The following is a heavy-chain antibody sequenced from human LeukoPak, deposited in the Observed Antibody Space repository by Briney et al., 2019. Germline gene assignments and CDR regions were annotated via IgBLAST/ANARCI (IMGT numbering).Heavy chain of an antibody. CDR1: GYTFTSYG. J-gene: IGHJ5*02. D-gene: IGHD3-22*01. CDR3: ARDVGYYYDKGRWFDP. CDR2: ISAYNGNT. Sequence: ASVKVSCKASGYTFTSYGISWVRQAPGQGLEWMGWISAYNGNTNYAQKLQGRVTMTTDTSTSTAYMELRSLRSDDTAVYYCARDVGYYYDKGRWFDPWGQGTLVIVSS. V-gene: IGHV1-18*01.